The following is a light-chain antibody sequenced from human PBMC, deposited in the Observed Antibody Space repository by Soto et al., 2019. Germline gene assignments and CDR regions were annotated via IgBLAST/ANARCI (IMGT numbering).Light chain of an antibody. Sequence: DIQMTQSPSSLSASVGDRVTITYQASQDISDYLNWYQQKPGKAPKLLIYDASNLEPGAPSRFSGGGFGTDFSFTISSLQAEDIGTYYCQQYDNVPLTFGGGTKLEIK. CDR1: QDISDY. CDR3: QQYDNVPLT. V-gene: IGKV1-33*01. J-gene: IGKJ4*01. CDR2: DAS.